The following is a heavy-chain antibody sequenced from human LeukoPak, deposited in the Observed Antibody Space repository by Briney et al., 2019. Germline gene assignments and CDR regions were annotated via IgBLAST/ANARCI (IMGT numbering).Heavy chain of an antibody. CDR1: GGTFSSDA. J-gene: IGHJ4*02. V-gene: IGHV1-69*13. Sequence: SVKVSFKCSGGTFSSDAISWGRQAPGQGLEWMGGIIPILGTANYAQKFQGRVTITADESTSTAYMELSSLRSEDTAVYYCARGTTIGGFDYWGQGTLVTVSS. CDR3: ARGTTIGGFDY. CDR2: IIPILGTA. D-gene: IGHD3-16*01.